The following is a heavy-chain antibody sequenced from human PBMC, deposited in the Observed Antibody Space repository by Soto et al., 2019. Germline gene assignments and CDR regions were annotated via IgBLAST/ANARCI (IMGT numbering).Heavy chain of an antibody. Sequence: GGSLRLSCAASGFTFSSYGMHWVRQAPGKGLEWVAVISYDGSNKYYADSVKGRFTISRDNSKNTLYLQMNSLRAEDTAVYYCAKAGNSQWLVRHYYYYGMDVWGQGTTVTVSS. CDR3: AKAGNSQWLVRHYYYYGMDV. CDR1: GFTFSSYG. J-gene: IGHJ6*02. D-gene: IGHD6-19*01. CDR2: ISYDGSNK. V-gene: IGHV3-30*18.